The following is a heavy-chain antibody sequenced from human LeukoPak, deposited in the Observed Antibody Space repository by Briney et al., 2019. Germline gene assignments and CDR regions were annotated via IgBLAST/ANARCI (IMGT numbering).Heavy chain of an antibody. Sequence: GGSLRLSCAASGFTFSSYVMNWVRQAAGKGLEWVAAISGSGCSTYYADSVKGRFTISRDNTKNTLYLQMNSLRAEDTAVYYCAKVGIVATIYYFDYWGQGTLVTVSS. D-gene: IGHD5-12*01. CDR2: ISGSGCST. J-gene: IGHJ4*02. CDR1: GFTFSSYV. CDR3: AKVGIVATIYYFDY. V-gene: IGHV3-23*01.